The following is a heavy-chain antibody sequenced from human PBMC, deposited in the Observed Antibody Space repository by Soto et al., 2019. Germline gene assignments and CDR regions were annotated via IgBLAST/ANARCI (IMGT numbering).Heavy chain of an antibody. CDR1: GXTFTSYY. Sequence: ASVKVSCKASGXTFTSYYMHWVRQAPRQGLEWMGIINPSGGSTSYAQKFQGRVTMTRDTSTSTVYMELSSLRSEDTAVYYCASLLAYCTNGVCHDFDYWGQGTLVTVSS. J-gene: IGHJ4*02. CDR3: ASLLAYCTNGVCHDFDY. D-gene: IGHD2-8*01. V-gene: IGHV1-46*01. CDR2: INPSGGST.